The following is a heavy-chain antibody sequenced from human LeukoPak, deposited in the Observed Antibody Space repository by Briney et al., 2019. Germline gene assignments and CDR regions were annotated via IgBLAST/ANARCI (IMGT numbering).Heavy chain of an antibody. D-gene: IGHD3-22*01. CDR3: ARPEPYDSSGYYYGFDY. Sequence: GESLKISCKGSGYSFTSCWIGWVRQMPGKGLEWMGIIYPGDSDTRYSPSFQGQVTISADKSISTAYLQWSSLKASDTAMYYCARPEPYDSSGYYYGFDYWGQGTLVTVSS. CDR1: GYSFTSCW. CDR2: IYPGDSDT. J-gene: IGHJ4*02. V-gene: IGHV5-51*01.